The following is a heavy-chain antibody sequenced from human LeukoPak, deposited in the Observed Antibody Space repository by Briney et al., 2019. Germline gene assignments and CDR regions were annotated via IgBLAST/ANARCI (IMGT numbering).Heavy chain of an antibody. CDR2: ITDSGGGT. D-gene: IGHD1-20*01. Sequence: ETLSLTCTVSGASISGWYWSWIRQPPGKGLEWVSAITDSGGGTYYADSVKGRFTISRDSSKNTLYLQMNSLRVEDTAVYYCARDSPVLTYWGQGTLVTVSS. CDR3: ARDSPVLTY. CDR1: GASISGWY. V-gene: IGHV3-23*01. J-gene: IGHJ4*02.